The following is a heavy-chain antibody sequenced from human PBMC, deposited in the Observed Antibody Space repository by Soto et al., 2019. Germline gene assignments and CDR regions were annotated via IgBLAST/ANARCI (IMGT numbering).Heavy chain of an antibody. D-gene: IGHD2-15*01. CDR2: ISAYNGNT. CDR3: ARDCSGGSCYLPFYYYYYGMDV. V-gene: IGHV1-18*01. Sequence: QVQLVQSGAEVKKPGASVKVSCKASGYTFTSYGISWVRQAPGQGLEWMGWISAYNGNTNYAQKLQGRVTMTTDTSTSTAYMELRSLRSDDTAVYYCARDCSGGSCYLPFYYYYYGMDVWGQGTTVTVSS. CDR1: GYTFTSYG. J-gene: IGHJ6*02.